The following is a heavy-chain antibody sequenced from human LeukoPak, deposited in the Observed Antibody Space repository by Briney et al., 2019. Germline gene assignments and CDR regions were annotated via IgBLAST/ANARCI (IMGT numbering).Heavy chain of an antibody. D-gene: IGHD1-26*01. CDR2: VDPEDGET. J-gene: IGHJ2*01. CDR1: GYTFTDYY. CDR3: ATDFHSGSYGNWYFDL. V-gene: IGHV1-69-2*01. Sequence: ASVKISCKVSGYTFTDYYMHWVQQAPGKGLEWMGLVDPEDGETIYAEKFQGRVTITADTSTDTAYMELSSLRSEVTAVYYCATDFHSGSYGNWYFDLWGRGTLVTVSS.